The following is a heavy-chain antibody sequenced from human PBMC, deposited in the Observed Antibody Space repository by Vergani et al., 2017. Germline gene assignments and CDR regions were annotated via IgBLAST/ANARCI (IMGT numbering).Heavy chain of an antibody. Sequence: EVQLLESGGSLKQPGGSVRLSCAASGFTFSTYAMHWVRQAPGKGLEWVSALTGGGGSTYYADSFKGRFIISRDNSRDTLYLQMYSLRPEDTATYYCVKDAGGYENFFDSWGQGTLVTVSS. J-gene: IGHJ4*02. V-gene: IGHV3-23*01. CDR3: VKDAGGYENFFDS. CDR1: GFTFSTYA. D-gene: IGHD5-12*01. CDR2: LTGGGGST.